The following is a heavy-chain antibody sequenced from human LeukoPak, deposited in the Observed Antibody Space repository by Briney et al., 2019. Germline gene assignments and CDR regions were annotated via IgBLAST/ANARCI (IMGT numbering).Heavy chain of an antibody. CDR1: GDSFSGHY. Sequence: SETLSLTCAVYGDSFSGHYWSWIRQPPGKGLEWIGAITDGGRTSYSPSLKSRATISIVPSQSQFSLQLDSVTAADTAIYYCVRRTRVAMPNALDLISDFWGQGTLVTVSS. CDR2: ITDGGRT. CDR3: VRRTRVAMPNALDLISDF. D-gene: IGHD2-2*01. J-gene: IGHJ4*02. V-gene: IGHV4-34*01.